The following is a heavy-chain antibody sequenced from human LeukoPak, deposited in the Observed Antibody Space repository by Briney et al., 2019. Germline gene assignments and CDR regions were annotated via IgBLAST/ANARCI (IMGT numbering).Heavy chain of an antibody. CDR3: ARGRSYYYDSSGQPLDY. Sequence: GESLKISCKGSGYSFTSYWIGWVRQMPGKGLEWMGIIYPGDSDTRYSPSFQGQVTISADKSISTAYLQWSSLKASDTAMYYCARGRSYYYDSSGQPLDYWGQGTLVTVSS. V-gene: IGHV5-51*01. CDR1: GYSFTSYW. J-gene: IGHJ4*02. CDR2: IYPGDSDT. D-gene: IGHD3-22*01.